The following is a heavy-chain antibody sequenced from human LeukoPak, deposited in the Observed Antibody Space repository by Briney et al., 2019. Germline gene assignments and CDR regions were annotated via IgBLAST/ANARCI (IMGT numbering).Heavy chain of an antibody. Sequence: SETLSLTCTVSGGSISSGGYYWSWIRQHPGKGLEWIGYIYYSGSTYYNPSLKSRVTISVDTSKNQFSLKLSSVTAADTAVYYCARWPSGSYHFDYWGQGTLVTVSS. CDR1: GGSISSGGYY. CDR3: ARWPSGSYHFDY. J-gene: IGHJ4*02. D-gene: IGHD1-26*01. CDR2: IYYSGST. V-gene: IGHV4-31*03.